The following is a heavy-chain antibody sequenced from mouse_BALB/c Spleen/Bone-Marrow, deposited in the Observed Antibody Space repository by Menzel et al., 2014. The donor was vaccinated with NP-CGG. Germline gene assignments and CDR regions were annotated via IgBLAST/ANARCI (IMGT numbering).Heavy chain of an antibody. CDR2: IDTSDSYT. Sequence: QVQLQQSGAELVMPGASVKMSCKASGYTFTDYWMHWVKQRPGQGLEWIGAIDTSDSYTSYNQKFKGKATLTVDESSSTAYVQLSSLTSEDSAVYYCARSDYRYDPFAYWGQGTLVTVSA. CDR3: ARSDYRYDPFAY. J-gene: IGHJ3*01. CDR1: GYTFTDYW. D-gene: IGHD2-14*01. V-gene: IGHV1-69*01.